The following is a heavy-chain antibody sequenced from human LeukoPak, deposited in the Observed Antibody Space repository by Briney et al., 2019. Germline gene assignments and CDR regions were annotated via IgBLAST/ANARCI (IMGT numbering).Heavy chain of an antibody. J-gene: IGHJ2*01. CDR2: IYYSGST. Sequence: SETLSLTCTVSGGSISSYYWTWIRQPPGRGLEWIGYIYYSGSTNYNPSLKSRVTISVDTSKNQFSLKLRSVTAADTAVYYCARSVVTLYWYFDLWGRGTLVTVSS. D-gene: IGHD4-23*01. V-gene: IGHV4-59*12. CDR3: ARSVVTLYWYFDL. CDR1: GGSISSYY.